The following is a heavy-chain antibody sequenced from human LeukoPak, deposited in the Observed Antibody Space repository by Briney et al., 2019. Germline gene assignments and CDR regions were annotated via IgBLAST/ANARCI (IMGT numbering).Heavy chain of an antibody. CDR2: INGAGSSI. D-gene: IGHD4-17*01. CDR3: ARGGDYKNDY. CDR1: GFTFSSYW. J-gene: IGHJ4*02. Sequence: GGSLRLSCAASGFTFSSYWMHWVRQTPGKGLVWVSRINGAGSSISYADSVKGRVTISRDNAKNTLYLQMNNLRAEDTAVYYCARGGDYKNDYWGQGTLVTVSS. V-gene: IGHV3-74*01.